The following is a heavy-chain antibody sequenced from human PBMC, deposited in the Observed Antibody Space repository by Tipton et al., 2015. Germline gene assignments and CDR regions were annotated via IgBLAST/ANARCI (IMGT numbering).Heavy chain of an antibody. D-gene: IGHD4-23*01. CDR2: ISFSDTT. J-gene: IGHJ4*02. CDR3: ARARGRHGGLFDS. Sequence: TLSLTCTVSGGSVSSGSYYWSWIRQPPGKGLEWIGYISFSDTTHYNPSLKSRITISLNTSKNQFSLKMRSVTATDTAVYYCARARGRHGGLFDSWGQGTLVTVSS. V-gene: IGHV4-61*01. CDR1: GGSVSSGSYY.